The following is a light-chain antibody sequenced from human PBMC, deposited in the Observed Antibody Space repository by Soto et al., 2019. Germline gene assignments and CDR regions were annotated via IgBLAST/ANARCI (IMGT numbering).Light chain of an antibody. Sequence: EIVLTQSPGTLSLSPGERATLSCRASQSVSSSYLAWYQQKPGQAPRLLIYGASSRATGIPDRFSGSGSGTDFTLTIIRLEPEDFAVYYCQQTEAFGQGTRLEIK. CDR1: QSVSSSY. CDR3: QQTEA. J-gene: IGKJ5*01. CDR2: GAS. V-gene: IGKV3-20*01.